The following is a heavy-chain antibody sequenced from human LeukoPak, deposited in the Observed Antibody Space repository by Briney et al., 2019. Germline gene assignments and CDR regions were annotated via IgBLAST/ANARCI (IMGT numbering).Heavy chain of an antibody. CDR1: GFTFSIYD. CDR2: IWYDGINN. CDR3: TRDHGGSDEYYYYYNYMDV. D-gene: IGHD3-10*01. J-gene: IGHJ6*03. V-gene: IGHV3-33*01. Sequence: PGVPLTLSCAASGFTFSIYDRHGVRQAPGKGVEGVAVIWYDGINNINADSVKGQFTISRDNSKNTLYVQMNSLRAEDTAVYYCTRDHGGSDEYYYYYNYMDVWGKGTTVTVSS.